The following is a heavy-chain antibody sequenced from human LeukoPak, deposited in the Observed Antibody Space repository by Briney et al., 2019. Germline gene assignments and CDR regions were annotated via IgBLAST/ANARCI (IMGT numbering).Heavy chain of an antibody. D-gene: IGHD1-26*01. CDR3: ARAPPEWELLSYFDY. Sequence: SETLSLTCTVAGGSISSGSYYWSWLRQPAGKGLEWIRRIYTSGSTNYNHSLKSRVTISVDTSKNQFSLKLSSVTAADTAVYYCARAPPEWELLSYFDYWGQGTLVTVSS. J-gene: IGHJ4*02. CDR2: IYTSGST. V-gene: IGHV4-61*02. CDR1: GGSISSGSYY.